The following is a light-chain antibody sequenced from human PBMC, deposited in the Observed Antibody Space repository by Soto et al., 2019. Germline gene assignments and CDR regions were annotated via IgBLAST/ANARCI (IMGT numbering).Light chain of an antibody. Sequence: DLQMTQSPSSVSASVGDTVTITCRASQGLKFLAWYQQKPGKAPRLLIYEATNLQSGVPPRFSGSGSGTDFTRTISSLQPEDFATYFCQQANSFPITFGQGTRLEIK. CDR2: EAT. CDR1: QGLKF. CDR3: QQANSFPIT. J-gene: IGKJ5*01. V-gene: IGKV1-12*01.